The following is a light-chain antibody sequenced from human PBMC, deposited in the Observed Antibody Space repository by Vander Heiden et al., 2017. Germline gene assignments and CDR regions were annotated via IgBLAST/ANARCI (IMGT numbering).Light chain of an antibody. V-gene: IGLV1-40*01. CDR2: GNS. J-gene: IGLJ2*01. Sequence: QSVLTLPPSVPGAPGHRVPFSSTGSSPNNGPGFDVQRCQQLPGTTSKHLIYGNSNRPSGGPDRFSGSKSGTSASLAITGLQAEDEADYYCQAYDSSRSGPVVFGGGTKLTVL. CDR3: QAYDSSRSGPVV. CDR1: SPNNGPGFD.